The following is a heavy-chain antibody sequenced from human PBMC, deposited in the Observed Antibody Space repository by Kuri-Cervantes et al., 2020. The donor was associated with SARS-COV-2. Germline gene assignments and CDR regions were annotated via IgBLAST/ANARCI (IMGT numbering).Heavy chain of an antibody. CDR2: ISGGSSTM. CDR3: ATMGATTSNYYYSLDV. Sequence: GESLKISCAASGFTFSSCSMNWIRQAPGKGLEWVAYISGGSSTMHYADSVKGRFTISRDNAKNSLYLQMNSLRHEDTAVYYCATMGATTSNYYYSLDVWGHGTTVTVSS. V-gene: IGHV3-48*02. CDR1: GFTFSSCS. J-gene: IGHJ6*02. D-gene: IGHD1-26*01.